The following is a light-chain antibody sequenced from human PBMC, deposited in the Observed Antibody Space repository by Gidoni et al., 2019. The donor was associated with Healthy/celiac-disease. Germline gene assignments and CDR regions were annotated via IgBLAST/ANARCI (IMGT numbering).Light chain of an antibody. CDR1: QSVSSY. J-gene: IGKJ1*01. V-gene: IGKV3-11*01. Sequence: EIVLTQSPATLSLSPGEIATLSCRASQSVSSYLAWYQQKPGQAPRLLISDASNRATGIPARFSGSGSGTDFTLTISSLEPEDFAVYYCQQRSNWPGGTFGQGTKVEIK. CDR3: QQRSNWPGGT. CDR2: DAS.